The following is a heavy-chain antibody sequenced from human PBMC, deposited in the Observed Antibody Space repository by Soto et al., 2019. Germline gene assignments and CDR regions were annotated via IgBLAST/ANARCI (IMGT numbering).Heavy chain of an antibody. V-gene: IGHV3-7*01. J-gene: IGHJ4*02. CDR3: AREDFYRFDY. CDR2: IKEDGSAK. Sequence: EVQLVESGGGLVQPGGSLRVSCAASGFTFTSYWMRWVRQAPGKGLEWVANIKEDGSAKYYLDSVKGRFTISRDNAKNSLYLQMNSLRADDTAVYYCAREDFYRFDYLGQGNLVPVSS. CDR1: GFTFTSYW.